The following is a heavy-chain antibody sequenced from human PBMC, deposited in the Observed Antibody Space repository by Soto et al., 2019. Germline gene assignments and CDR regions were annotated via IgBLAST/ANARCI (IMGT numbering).Heavy chain of an antibody. CDR3: ARIQSGQVSP. CDR2: IYYSGST. Sequence: LQTLSLTCTVSGGSSSSYYWSWIRQPPGKGLEWIGYIYYSGSTNYNPSLESRVTISVDTSKNQFSLKLSSVTAADTAVYYCARIQSGQVSPWGQGTLVTVSS. D-gene: IGHD4-4*01. V-gene: IGHV4-59*01. CDR1: GGSSSSYY. J-gene: IGHJ5*02.